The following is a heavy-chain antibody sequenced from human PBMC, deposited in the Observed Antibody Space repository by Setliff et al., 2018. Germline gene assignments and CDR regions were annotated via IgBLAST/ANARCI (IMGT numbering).Heavy chain of an antibody. CDR2: IYKSGTT. D-gene: IGHD6-19*01. CDR3: ARDQFSSGWYGAPESYFDR. Sequence: PSETLSLTCNVSGDSMYGYYWSWIRQPPGKGLEWIGYIYKSGTTKYNPSLGSRISMSVDTSKNQFSLNLNYVTTADTAVYYCARDQFSSGWYGAPESYFDRWGQGVLVTGSS. CDR1: GDSMYGYY. V-gene: IGHV4-59*01. J-gene: IGHJ4*02.